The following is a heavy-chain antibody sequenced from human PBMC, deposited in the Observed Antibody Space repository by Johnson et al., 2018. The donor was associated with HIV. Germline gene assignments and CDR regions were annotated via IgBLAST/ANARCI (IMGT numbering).Heavy chain of an antibody. CDR1: GFTFSDYY. CDR3: AKGIKKELGEDDAFDI. D-gene: IGHD1-26*01. V-gene: IGHV3-23*04. Sequence: VQLVESGGGVVLPGGSLRLSCAASGFTFSDYYMSWIRQAPGKGLEWVSAISDSGGSTTYADSVKGRFTISTDNSKNTLYLQMNSLRAEDTAVYYCAKGIKKELGEDDAFDIWGQGTMVTVSS. J-gene: IGHJ3*02. CDR2: ISDSGGST.